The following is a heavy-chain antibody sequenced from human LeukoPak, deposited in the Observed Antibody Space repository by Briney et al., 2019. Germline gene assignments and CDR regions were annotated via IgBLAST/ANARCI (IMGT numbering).Heavy chain of an antibody. CDR3: AKVPRDSDCY. J-gene: IGHJ4*02. CDR2: INEDGSVK. D-gene: IGHD2-21*02. CDR1: GGTFSVYW. V-gene: IGHV3-7*01. Sequence: GGSLRLSCAASGGTFSVYWMAWVRQSPGKGLEWVAEINEDGSVKYYVDSMKGRFTISRDNAKNSLYLQMNSLGAEDTAVYYCAKVPRDSDCYWGQGTLVTVSS.